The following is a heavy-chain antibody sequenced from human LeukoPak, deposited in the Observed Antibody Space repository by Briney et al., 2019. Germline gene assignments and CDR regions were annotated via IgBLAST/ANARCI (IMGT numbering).Heavy chain of an antibody. D-gene: IGHD1-26*01. CDR3: ARGSGSYPAYYYYMDV. V-gene: IGHV1-46*01. CDR2: INPSGDFR. J-gene: IGHJ6*03. CDR1: GYTFGTHW. Sequence: ASVKVSCKASGYTFGTHWMHWVRQAPGRGLEWMGIINPSGDFRSYAQKFKGRVTVTRDISTRTVYMELSDLRPDDTAVYYCARGSGSYPAYYYYMDVWGKGTTVTVSS.